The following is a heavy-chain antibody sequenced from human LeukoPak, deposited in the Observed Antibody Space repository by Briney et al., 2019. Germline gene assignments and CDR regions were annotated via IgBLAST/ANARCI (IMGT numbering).Heavy chain of an antibody. CDR1: GFSLSGYW. J-gene: IGHJ4*02. Sequence: GGSLRLSCAASGFSLSGYWMSWVRQAPGKGLEWVSAISGSGGSTYYADSVKGRFTISRDNSKNTLYLQMNSLRAEDTAVYYCAKDYYGSGSSFDYWGQGTLVTVSS. D-gene: IGHD3-10*01. CDR2: ISGSGGST. CDR3: AKDYYGSGSSFDY. V-gene: IGHV3-23*01.